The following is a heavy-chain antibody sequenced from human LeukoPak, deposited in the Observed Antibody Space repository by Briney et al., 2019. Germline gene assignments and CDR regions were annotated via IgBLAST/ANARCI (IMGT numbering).Heavy chain of an antibody. Sequence: GGSLRLSCAASGFTFSSYAMGWVRQAPGKGLEWVSAISGSGGSTYYADSVKGRFTISRDNSKNTLYLQMNSLRAEDTAVYYCAKAPDPSPGVSDYWGQGTLVTVSS. J-gene: IGHJ4*02. D-gene: IGHD7-27*01. CDR3: AKAPDPSPGVSDY. CDR2: ISGSGGST. V-gene: IGHV3-23*01. CDR1: GFTFSSYA.